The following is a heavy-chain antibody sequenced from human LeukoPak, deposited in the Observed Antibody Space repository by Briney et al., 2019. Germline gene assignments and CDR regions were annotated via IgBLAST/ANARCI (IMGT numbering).Heavy chain of an antibody. D-gene: IGHD2-15*01. Sequence: ARSLTLSCAASGFTFSSYGMHWVRQAPAKGLERVAVISYDGSNKYYADSVKGRLTISRDNSTNTLYLQMNSLRAEDTAVYYCAKDGGGYCSGGSCYPGRLDYWGQGTLVTVSS. CDR1: GFTFSSYG. CDR3: AKDGGGYCSGGSCYPGRLDY. CDR2: ISYDGSNK. J-gene: IGHJ4*02. V-gene: IGHV3-30*18.